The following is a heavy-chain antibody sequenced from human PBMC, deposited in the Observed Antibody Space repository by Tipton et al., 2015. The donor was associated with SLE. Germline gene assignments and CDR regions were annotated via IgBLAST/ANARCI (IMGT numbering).Heavy chain of an antibody. Sequence: GSLRLSCAASGFTVSSNYMSWVRQAPGKGLEWVSVIYSGGSTYYADSVKGRFTISRDNSKNTLYLQMNSLRAEDTAVYYCARGRAGYCTGGVCMGDAFDIWGQGTMVTVSS. CDR3: ARGRAGYCTGGVCMGDAFDI. CDR2: IYSGGST. CDR1: GFTVSSNY. D-gene: IGHD2-8*02. V-gene: IGHV3-53*01. J-gene: IGHJ3*02.